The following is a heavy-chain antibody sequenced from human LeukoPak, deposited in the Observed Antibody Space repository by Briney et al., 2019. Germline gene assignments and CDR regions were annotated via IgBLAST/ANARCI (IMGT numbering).Heavy chain of an antibody. Sequence: GGSLRLSCAASGFTFSSYGMHWVRQAPGKGLEWVAFIRYDGSNKYYADSVKGRFTISRDNSKNTLYLQMNSLRAEDTAVYYCANVDYGDSNPSYYFDYWGQGTLVTASS. CDR3: ANVDYGDSNPSYYFDY. V-gene: IGHV3-30*02. D-gene: IGHD4-17*01. CDR1: GFTFSSYG. CDR2: IRYDGSNK. J-gene: IGHJ4*02.